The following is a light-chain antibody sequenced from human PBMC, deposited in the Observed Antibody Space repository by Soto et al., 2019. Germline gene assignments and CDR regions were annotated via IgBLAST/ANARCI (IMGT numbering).Light chain of an antibody. CDR1: SSDVGSHYNL. Sequence: QSALTQPASVSRAPGQSITISCTRTSSDVGSHYNLVSWYQQHPGKAPKIMIYEGNKRPSGVSDRFSGSKSGNTAFLTISGLQAEDEADYCCSSYAGSSTWVFGGGTQLTVL. J-gene: IGLJ2*01. V-gene: IGLV2-23*01. CDR3: SSYAGSSTWV. CDR2: EGN.